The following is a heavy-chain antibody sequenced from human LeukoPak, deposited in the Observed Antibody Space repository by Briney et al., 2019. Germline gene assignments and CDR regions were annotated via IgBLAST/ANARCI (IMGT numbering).Heavy chain of an antibody. Sequence: GGSLRLSCAASGLTFSSHGMHWVRQAPGKGLEWVAFIRYDGSNKYYADSVKGRFTISRDNSKNTLYLQMNSLRAEDTAVYYCAKGEHYYDSSGYATPDYWGQGTLVTVSS. V-gene: IGHV3-30*02. D-gene: IGHD3-22*01. CDR1: GLTFSSHG. J-gene: IGHJ4*02. CDR2: IRYDGSNK. CDR3: AKGEHYYDSSGYATPDY.